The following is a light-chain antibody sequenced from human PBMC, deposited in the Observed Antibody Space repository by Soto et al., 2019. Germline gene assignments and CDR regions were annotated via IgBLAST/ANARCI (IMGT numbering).Light chain of an antibody. V-gene: IGLV2-23*01. Sequence: QSALTQPASVSGSPGQSITISCTGTGSDVGSYNLVSWYQQCPGQVPKLVIYEGNERPAGVSNRFSGSISGNTASLTISGLQAEDEGSYHCCSYAGDSTMIFGGGTKLTVL. J-gene: IGLJ2*01. CDR2: EGN. CDR1: GSDVGSYNL. CDR3: CSYAGDSTMI.